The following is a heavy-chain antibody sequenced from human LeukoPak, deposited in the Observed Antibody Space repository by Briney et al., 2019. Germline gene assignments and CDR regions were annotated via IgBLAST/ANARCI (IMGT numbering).Heavy chain of an antibody. CDR2: IYYSGST. J-gene: IGHJ6*02. CDR1: GGSISSYY. D-gene: IGHD6-13*01. V-gene: IGHV4-59*01. Sequence: PSETLSLTCTVSGGSISSYYWSWIRQPPGKGLEWIGYIYYSGSTNYNPSLKSRVTISVDTSKNQFSLKLSSVTAADTAVYYCARVGEYSSSWSPSTYYYYGMDVWGQGPRSPSP. CDR3: ARVGEYSSSWSPSTYYYYGMDV.